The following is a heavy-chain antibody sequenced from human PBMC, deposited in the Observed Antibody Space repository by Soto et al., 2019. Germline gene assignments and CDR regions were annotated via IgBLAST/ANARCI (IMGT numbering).Heavy chain of an antibody. D-gene: IGHD3-16*02. V-gene: IGHV4-30-4*01. CDR1: GGSISSDNYF. CDR2: IFYSGSA. J-gene: IGHJ3*02. CDR3: AREVIPAATLGSDAFDI. Sequence: QVQLQESGPGLVKPSQTLTLTCSVSGGSISSDNYFWSWIRQPPGKGLGGIGYIFYSGSAHYNPSLKSRFTISVDTSKNQFSLDLFSVTAADTAMYYCAREVIPAATLGSDAFDIWGQGTMVTVSS.